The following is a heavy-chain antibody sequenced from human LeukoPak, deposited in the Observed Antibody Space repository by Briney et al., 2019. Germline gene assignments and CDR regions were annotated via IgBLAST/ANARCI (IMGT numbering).Heavy chain of an antibody. D-gene: IGHD3-3*02. V-gene: IGHV3-23*01. Sequence: PGGSLRLSCVVSGITFSSHSINWVRQAPEKGLEWVSAISGSDGSAFYADSVKGRFTISRDISKNTVFLQMSSLRAGDTAAYYCAAKSPGHFPFDYWGQGTPVTVSS. J-gene: IGHJ4*02. CDR3: AAKSPGHFPFDY. CDR1: GITFSSHS. CDR2: ISGSDGSA.